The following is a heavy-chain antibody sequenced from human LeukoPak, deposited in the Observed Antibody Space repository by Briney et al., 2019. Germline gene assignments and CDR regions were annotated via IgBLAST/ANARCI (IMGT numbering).Heavy chain of an antibody. V-gene: IGHV1-2*02. Sequence: ASVKVSCKASGYTFTGYYMHWVRQAPGQRLEWMGWINPNSGGTNYAQKFQGRVTMTRDTSISTAYMELSSLRSEDTAVYYCARDAAAAGTFDYWGQGTLVTVSS. J-gene: IGHJ4*02. CDR3: ARDAAAAGTFDY. D-gene: IGHD6-13*01. CDR2: INPNSGGT. CDR1: GYTFTGYY.